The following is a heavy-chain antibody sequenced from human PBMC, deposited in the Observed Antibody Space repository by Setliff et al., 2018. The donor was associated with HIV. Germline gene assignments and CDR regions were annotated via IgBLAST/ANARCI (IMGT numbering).Heavy chain of an antibody. CDR3: ARDLSPYGSGDPYYYYGMDV. J-gene: IGHJ6*02. CDR1: GGSISSGGYY. CDR2: IYYSGST. Sequence: SETLSLTCTVSGGSISSGGYYWSWIRQHPGKGLEWIGYIYYSGSTYYHPSLKSRVLISVDTSNNLFSLSLRSVTAADTAVYYCARDLSPYGSGDPYYYYGMDVWGQGTTVTVSS. D-gene: IGHD3-10*01. V-gene: IGHV4-31*03.